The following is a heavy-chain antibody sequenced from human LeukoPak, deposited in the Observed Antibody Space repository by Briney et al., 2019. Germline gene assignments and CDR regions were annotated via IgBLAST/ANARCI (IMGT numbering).Heavy chain of an antibody. J-gene: IGHJ4*02. Sequence: GGSLRLSCTASGFMFDDYAMHWARQAPGKGLEWVSGISWNSGGIDYADSVKGRFTISRDNAKNSLYLQMNSLRAEDTASYYCAKGDIAVATTGFDYWGQGTQVTVSS. D-gene: IGHD6-19*01. V-gene: IGHV3-9*01. CDR3: AKGDIAVATTGFDY. CDR2: ISWNSGGI. CDR1: GFMFDDYA.